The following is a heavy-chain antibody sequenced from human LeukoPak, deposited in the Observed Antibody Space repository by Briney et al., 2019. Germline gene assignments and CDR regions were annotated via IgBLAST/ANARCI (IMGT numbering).Heavy chain of an antibody. CDR3: TRGPGAFDM. V-gene: IGHV6-1*01. CDR2: TYYRSKWHN. CDR1: GDSVSSNSVA. Sequence: SQTLSLTCAISGDSVSSNSVAWNWIRQSPSRGLEWLGRTYYRSKWHNDYALSLRSRITINPDTSKNQFSLHLNSVTPEDAAVYYCTRGPGAFDMWGQGTMVTVSS. J-gene: IGHJ3*02. D-gene: IGHD3-10*01.